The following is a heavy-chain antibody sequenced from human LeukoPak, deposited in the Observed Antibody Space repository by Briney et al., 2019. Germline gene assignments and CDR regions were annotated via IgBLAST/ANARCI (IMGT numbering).Heavy chain of an antibody. D-gene: IGHD2-15*01. CDR2: ITSGFTP. V-gene: IGHV3-23*01. J-gene: IGHJ4*02. CDR3: AKDYSDSRVADVFFEY. CDR1: GLTSSDYA. Sequence: SGGSLRLSCAASGLTSSDYAMSWFRQAPGKGLEWVSTITSGFTPHYADSVKGRFTISRDNSKNMFHLQLNSLRAEDTAVYYCAKDYSDSRVADVFFEYWGQGTPVTVSS.